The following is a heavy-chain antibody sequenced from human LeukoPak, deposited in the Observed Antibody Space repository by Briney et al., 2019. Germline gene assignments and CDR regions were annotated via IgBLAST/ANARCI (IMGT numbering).Heavy chain of an antibody. CDR3: ARGFGELLPPFDY. Sequence: KPGGSLRLSCAASGFTFSDYYMSWIRQAPGKGLEWVSYISSSGSTIYYADSVKGRFTISRDSAKSSLYLQMNSLRAEDTAVYYCARGFGELLPPFDYWGQGTLVTVSS. CDR1: GFTFSDYY. V-gene: IGHV3-11*01. J-gene: IGHJ4*02. D-gene: IGHD3-10*01. CDR2: ISSSGSTI.